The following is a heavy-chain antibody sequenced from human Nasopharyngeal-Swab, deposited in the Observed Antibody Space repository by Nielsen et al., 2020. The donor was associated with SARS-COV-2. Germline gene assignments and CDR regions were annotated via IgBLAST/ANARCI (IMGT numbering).Heavy chain of an antibody. D-gene: IGHD5-24*01. J-gene: IGHJ5*01. CDR3: ARRAARDGYNYEVDP. V-gene: IGHV5-51*01. Sequence: GESLKISCMASGYSFVNHWIGWVRQKPGKGLEWMGMVYPGNSEVAYSPSFQGQFTISADKSINTAYLPWTSLRASDTAMYFCARRAARDGYNYEVDPWGQGTLVTVS. CDR2: VYPGNSEV. CDR1: GYSFVNHW.